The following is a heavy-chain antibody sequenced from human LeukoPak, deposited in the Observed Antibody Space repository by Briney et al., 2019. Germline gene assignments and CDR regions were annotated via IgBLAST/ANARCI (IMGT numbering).Heavy chain of an antibody. CDR2: ISYDGSNK. CDR1: GGTFSSYG. CDR3: AKDSRDSSIDY. V-gene: IGHV3-30*18. J-gene: IGHJ4*02. D-gene: IGHD6-13*01. Sequence: SCKASGGTFSSYGMHWVRQAPGKGLEWVAVISYDGSNKYYADSVKGRFTISRDNSKNTLYLQMNSLRAEDTAVYYCAKDSRDSSIDYWGQGTLVTVSS.